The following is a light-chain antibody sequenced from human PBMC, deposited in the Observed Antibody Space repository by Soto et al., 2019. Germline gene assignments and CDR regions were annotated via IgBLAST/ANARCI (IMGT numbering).Light chain of an antibody. CDR3: AAWDDSLNGFYV. J-gene: IGLJ1*01. CDR1: SSNIGSNT. CDR2: SNN. V-gene: IGLV1-44*01. Sequence: VLTQPPSASGTPGQRVTISCSGSSSNIGSNTVNWYQQLPGTAPKLLIYSNNQRPSGVPDRFSGSKSGTSASLAISGLQSEDEADYYCAAWDDSLNGFYVFGTGTKLTVL.